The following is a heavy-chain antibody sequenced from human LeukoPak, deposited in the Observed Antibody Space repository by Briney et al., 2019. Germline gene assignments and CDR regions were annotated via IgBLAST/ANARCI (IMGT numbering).Heavy chain of an antibody. CDR3: ARGKTQSWYYFDY. CDR2: IYYSGST. V-gene: IGHV4-39*07. J-gene: IGHJ4*02. CDR1: GGSISSSSYY. Sequence: PSETLSLTCTVSGGSISSSSYYWGWIRQPPGKGLEWTGSIYYSGSTYYNPSLKSRVTISVDTSKNQFSLKLSSVTAADTAVYYCARGKTQSWYYFDYWGQGTLVTVSS. D-gene: IGHD6-13*01.